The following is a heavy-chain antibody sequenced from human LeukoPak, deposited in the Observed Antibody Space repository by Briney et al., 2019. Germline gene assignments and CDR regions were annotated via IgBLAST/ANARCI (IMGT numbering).Heavy chain of an antibody. CDR1: GYTFSSYW. CDR2: INSDGSRT. V-gene: IGHV3-74*01. D-gene: IGHD6-19*01. J-gene: IGHJ4*02. CDR3: AKSVKYSSGWYRD. Sequence: SCKASGYTFSSYWMHWVRQAPGKGLVWVSRINSDGSRTNYADSVKGRFTISRDNAKNTLYLQINSLRAEDTAVYYCAKSVKYSSGWYRDWGQGTLVTVSS.